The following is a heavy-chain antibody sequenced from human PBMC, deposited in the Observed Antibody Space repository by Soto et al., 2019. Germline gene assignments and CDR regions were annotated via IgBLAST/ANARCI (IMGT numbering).Heavy chain of an antibody. V-gene: IGHV4-31*03. CDR3: ARGGRRSPAMDV. Sequence: QVQLQESGPGLVRPSQTLSLTCTVSGGSISGGGYYWSWIRQHPGKGLEWIGYIYYSGSTYYNPSLKSRVTISVDTSKNQFALKLSSVTAADTAVYYCARGGRRSPAMDVWGQGTTVTVSS. J-gene: IGHJ6*02. CDR2: IYYSGST. CDR1: GGSISGGGYY.